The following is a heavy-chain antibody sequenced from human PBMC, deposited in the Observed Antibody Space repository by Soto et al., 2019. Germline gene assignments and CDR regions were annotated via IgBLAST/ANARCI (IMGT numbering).Heavy chain of an antibody. J-gene: IGHJ6*02. D-gene: IGHD3-16*01. CDR1: GYIFVNYG. CDR2: ISPYTGNT. Sequence: VKXSCKASGYIFVNYGIAWVRQAPGQGLEWMGWISPYTGNTHSASKVQGRLTMTTDTSTSTAYVDLGSLTSDDTAVYYCVMVDNYVTPTPQDVWGQGTTVTVSS. V-gene: IGHV1-18*01. CDR3: VMVDNYVTPTPQDV.